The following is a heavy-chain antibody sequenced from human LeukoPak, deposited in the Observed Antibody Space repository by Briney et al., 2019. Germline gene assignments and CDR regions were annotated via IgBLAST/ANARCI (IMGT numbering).Heavy chain of an antibody. Sequence: SETLSLTCTVSGGSISSSSYYWSWIRQPPGKGLEWIGYVYHSGSTYYNPSLKSRVTISVDRSKNQFSLKLSSVTAADTAVYYCARRRYYDSSGYLQGAFDIWGQGTMVTVSS. CDR2: VYHSGST. J-gene: IGHJ3*02. CDR3: ARRRYYDSSGYLQGAFDI. D-gene: IGHD3-22*01. CDR1: GGSISSSSYY. V-gene: IGHV4-30-2*01.